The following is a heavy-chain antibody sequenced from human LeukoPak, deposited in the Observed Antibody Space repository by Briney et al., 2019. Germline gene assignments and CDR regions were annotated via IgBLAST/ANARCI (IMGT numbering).Heavy chain of an antibody. CDR3: ARARGWEPNHYYYYMDV. CDR2: IWYDGSNK. CDR1: GFTFSSYG. V-gene: IGHV3-33*01. D-gene: IGHD1-26*01. Sequence: PGRSLRLSCAASGFTFSSYGMHWVRQAPGKGLEWVAVIWYDGSNKYYADSVEGRFTVSRDNSKNTLYLQMNSLRAEDTAVYYCARARGWEPNHYYYYMDVWGKGTTVTVSS. J-gene: IGHJ6*03.